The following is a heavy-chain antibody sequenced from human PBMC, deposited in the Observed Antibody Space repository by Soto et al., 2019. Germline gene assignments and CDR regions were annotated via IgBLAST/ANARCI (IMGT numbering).Heavy chain of an antibody. J-gene: IGHJ6*02. CDR1: GFTFSIYG. Sequence: SLRLSCAASGFTFSIYGMHWVRQAPGKGLEWVAVISYDGSNKYYADSVKGRFTISRDNSKNTLYLQMNSLRAEDTAVYYCAKDENKYQRMGARESDYYYGMDVWGQGTTVTVSS. V-gene: IGHV3-30*18. CDR3: AKDENKYQRMGARESDYYYGMDV. CDR2: ISYDGSNK. D-gene: IGHD2-2*01.